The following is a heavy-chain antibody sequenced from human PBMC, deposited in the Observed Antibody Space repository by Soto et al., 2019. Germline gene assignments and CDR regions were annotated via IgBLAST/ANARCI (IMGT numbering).Heavy chain of an antibody. V-gene: IGHV1-18*01. CDR1: GYTFTSYG. Sequence: GASVKVSCKASGYTFTSYGISWVRQAPGQGLEWMGWISAYNGNTNYAQKLQGRVTMTTDTSTSTAYMELRSLRSDDTAVYYCARDSSSWYARRQAFDIWGKGTMVTVSS. D-gene: IGHD6-13*01. J-gene: IGHJ3*02. CDR3: ARDSSSWYARRQAFDI. CDR2: ISAYNGNT.